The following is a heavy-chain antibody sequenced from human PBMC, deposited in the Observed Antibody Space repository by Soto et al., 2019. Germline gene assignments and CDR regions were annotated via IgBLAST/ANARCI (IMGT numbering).Heavy chain of an antibody. CDR3: AKDSWYFDL. CDR2: ISSGSSDT. Sequence: GGSLRLSCEASGFTFSRVSMNWVRQVPGKGLEWVASISSGSSDTWYADSVKGRFIISRDNAQNTVSLQMNSLRVEDTGVYYCAKDSWYFDLWSQGSQVTVSS. CDR1: GFTFSRVS. J-gene: IGHJ4*02. D-gene: IGHD6-13*01. V-gene: IGHV3-21*01.